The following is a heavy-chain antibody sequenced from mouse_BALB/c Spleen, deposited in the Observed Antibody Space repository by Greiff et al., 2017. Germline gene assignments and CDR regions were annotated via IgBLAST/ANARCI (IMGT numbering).Heavy chain of an antibody. D-gene: IGHD1-1*01. CDR3: ARDYYGSSYGLAY. CDR1: GFNIKDTY. V-gene: IGHV14-3*02. CDR2: IDPANGNT. J-gene: IGHJ3*01. Sequence: EVKLVEFGAELVRSGASVKLSCTASGFNIKDTYMHWVKQRPEQGLEWIGRIDPANGNTKYDPKFQGKATITADTSSNTAYLQLSSLTSEDTAVYYCARDYYGSSYGLAYWGQGTLVTVSA.